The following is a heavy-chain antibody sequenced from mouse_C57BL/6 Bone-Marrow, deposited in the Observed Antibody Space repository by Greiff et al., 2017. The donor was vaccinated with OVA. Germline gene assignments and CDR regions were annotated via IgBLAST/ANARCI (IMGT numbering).Heavy chain of an antibody. CDR1: GFTFSDYG. CDR2: ISNLAYSI. J-gene: IGHJ3*01. V-gene: IGHV5-15*01. D-gene: IGHD2-4*01. Sequence: EVQVVESGGGLVQPGGSLKLSCAASGFTFSDYGMAWVRQAPRKGPEWVAFISNLAYSIYYADTVTGRFTISRENAKHPLYLERSRLRSEDTAMYDCARLGYDYDGVFFAYWGQGTLVTVSA. CDR3: ARLGYDYDGVFFAY.